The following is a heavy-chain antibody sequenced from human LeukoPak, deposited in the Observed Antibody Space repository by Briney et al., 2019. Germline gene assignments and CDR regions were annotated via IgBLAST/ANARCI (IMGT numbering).Heavy chain of an antibody. D-gene: IGHD1-26*01. Sequence: SETLSLTCTVSGGSISSGNYYWSWIRQPAGRGLEWIGRIYPSGYTNYNPSLKSRVTISVDTSKNHFSLKLSSVTAADTAVYYCARGEDYYMDVWGKGTTVTVSS. CDR2: IYPSGYT. CDR1: GGSISSGNYY. J-gene: IGHJ6*03. V-gene: IGHV4-61*02. CDR3: ARGEDYYMDV.